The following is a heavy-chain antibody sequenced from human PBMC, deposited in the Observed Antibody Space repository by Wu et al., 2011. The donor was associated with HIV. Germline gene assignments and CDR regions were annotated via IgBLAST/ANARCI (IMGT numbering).Heavy chain of an antibody. D-gene: IGHD1-1*01. CDR1: GYTFTNYA. J-gene: IGHJ1*01. Sequence: QVQLVQSGAEVKKPGASVKVSCKASGYTFTNYAIHWVRQAPGQRFEWMGWIHPNRGVTNYAQKFQGRVTLTRDTSTSTVYMELNGLKSDDTGMYYCARGVQQPLQDVWGQGTQVTVSS. CDR2: IHPNRGVT. CDR3: ARGVQQPLQDV. V-gene: IGHV1-2*02.